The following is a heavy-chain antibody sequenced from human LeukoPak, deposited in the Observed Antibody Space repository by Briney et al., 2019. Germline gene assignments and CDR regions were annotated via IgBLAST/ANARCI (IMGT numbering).Heavy chain of an antibody. Sequence: WASVKVSCKASGYAFTSYYMHWVRQAPGQGLEWMGIINPSGGSTSYAQKFQGRVTMTRDTSTSTVYMELSSLRSEDTAVYYCSRGPSITMVRGGQWYYYMDVWGKGTTVTIPS. V-gene: IGHV1-46*01. D-gene: IGHD3-10*01. CDR1: GYAFTSYY. CDR3: SRGPSITMVRGGQWYYYMDV. J-gene: IGHJ6*03. CDR2: INPSGGST.